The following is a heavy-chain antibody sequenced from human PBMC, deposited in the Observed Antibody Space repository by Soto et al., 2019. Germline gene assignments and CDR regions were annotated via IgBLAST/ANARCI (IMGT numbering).Heavy chain of an antibody. J-gene: IGHJ6*02. CDR2: ISYDGSNK. D-gene: IGHD2-15*01. Sequence: PGGSLRLSCAASGFTFSSYGMHWVRQAPGKGLEWVAVISYDGSNKYYADSVKGRFTISRDNSKNTLYLQMNSLRAEDTAVYYCAKDLGYCSGGSCYRPYYYYGMDVWGQGTTVTVS. V-gene: IGHV3-30*18. CDR1: GFTFSSYG. CDR3: AKDLGYCSGGSCYRPYYYYGMDV.